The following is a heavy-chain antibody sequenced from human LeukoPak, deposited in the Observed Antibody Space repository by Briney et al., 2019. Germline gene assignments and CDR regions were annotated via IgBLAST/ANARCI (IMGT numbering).Heavy chain of an antibody. CDR1: GFNFIVYR. Sequence: GGSLRLSCAASGFNFIVYRMNWVRQAPGKGLEWLSYDYPSCCTIHYADSVKGRFTISRDNAKNSLYLQMNSLRDEDTAVYYCATVHCSGGSCYAGSYYGMDVWGQGTTVTVSS. V-gene: IGHV3-48*02. D-gene: IGHD2-15*01. CDR3: ATVHCSGGSCYAGSYYGMDV. J-gene: IGHJ6*02. CDR2: DYPSCCTI.